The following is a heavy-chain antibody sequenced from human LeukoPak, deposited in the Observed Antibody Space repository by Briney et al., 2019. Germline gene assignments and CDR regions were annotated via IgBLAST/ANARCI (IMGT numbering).Heavy chain of an antibody. Sequence: PGGSLRLSCAASGFTFSSYWMSWVRQAPGKGLEWVANIKQDGSEKYYVDSVKGRFTIPRENAKNSLYLQMNSLRAEDTAVYYCARGQSTPYSSSSYYFDYWGQGTLVTVSS. V-gene: IGHV3-7*01. CDR2: IKQDGSEK. CDR1: GFTFSSYW. CDR3: ARGQSTPYSSSSYYFDY. D-gene: IGHD6-6*01. J-gene: IGHJ4*02.